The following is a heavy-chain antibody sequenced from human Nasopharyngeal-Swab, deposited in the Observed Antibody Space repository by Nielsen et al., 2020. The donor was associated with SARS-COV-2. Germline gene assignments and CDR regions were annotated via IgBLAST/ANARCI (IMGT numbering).Heavy chain of an antibody. CDR3: ARDGLGYDFWSAYFMDV. Sequence: VRQAPGKGLKWVSSISSSSSYIYYADSVKGRFTISRDNAKNSLYLQMNSLRAEDTAVYYCARDGLGYDFWSAYFMDVWGQGTTVTVSS. CDR2: ISSSSSYI. J-gene: IGHJ6*02. D-gene: IGHD3-3*01. V-gene: IGHV3-21*01.